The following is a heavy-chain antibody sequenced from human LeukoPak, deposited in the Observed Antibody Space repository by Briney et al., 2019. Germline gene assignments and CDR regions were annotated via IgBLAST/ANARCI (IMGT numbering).Heavy chain of an antibody. Sequence: PSETLSLTCTVSGGSISSSSYYWGWIRQPPGKGLEWIGSIYYSGSTYYNPSLKSRVTISVDTSKNQFSLKLSSVTAADTAVYYCARHVDTNWFDPWGQGTLVTVSS. CDR2: IYYSGST. CDR3: ARHVDTNWFDP. CDR1: GGSISSSSYY. V-gene: IGHV4-39*01. J-gene: IGHJ5*02. D-gene: IGHD3-9*01.